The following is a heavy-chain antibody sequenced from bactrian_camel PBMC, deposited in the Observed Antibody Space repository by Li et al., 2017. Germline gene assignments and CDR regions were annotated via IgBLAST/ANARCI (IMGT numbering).Heavy chain of an antibody. D-gene: IGHD6*01. CDR3: KTDPHPGSSANCYGNY. CDR2: IASDGTT. J-gene: IGHJ4*01. CDR1: GSTYMSTC. V-gene: IGHV3S53*01. Sequence: HVQLVESGGDLVQPGGSLRLSCAGSGSTYMSTCMGWFRQAPGKEREFVSGIASDGTTSYADSVKGRFTISQGNKKTVYLQMNSLKPEDTAMYYCKTDPHPGSSANCYGNYWGQGTQVTVS.